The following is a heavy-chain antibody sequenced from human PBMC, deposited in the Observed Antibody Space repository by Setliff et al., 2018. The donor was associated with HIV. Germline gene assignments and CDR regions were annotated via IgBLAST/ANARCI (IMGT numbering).Heavy chain of an antibody. V-gene: IGHV4-34*01. CDR1: GGSFSGNY. Sequence: SETLSLTCAIYGGSFSGNYWSWIRQPPGKGLEWIGEINYSGTTNHNPFLKSRVTISVDTSKKQFSLKLNSVTAADSAIYYCAATYCRGGGRDCPQMYDYWGQGSLVTLL. CDR2: INYSGTT. J-gene: IGHJ4*02. D-gene: IGHD2-15*01. CDR3: AATYCRGGGRDCPQMYDY.